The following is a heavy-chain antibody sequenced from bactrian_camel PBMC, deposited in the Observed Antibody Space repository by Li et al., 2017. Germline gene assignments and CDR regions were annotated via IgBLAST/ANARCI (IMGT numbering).Heavy chain of an antibody. J-gene: IGHJ4*01. D-gene: IGHD2*01. V-gene: IGHV3S1*01. CDR3: ASHGKYCRGGYWSQQYEYPH. CDR1: GDTSGEYC. CDR2: IYTAEGTT. Sequence: VQLVESGGGSVQAGGSLRLSCAASGDTSGEYCMGWFRHTPGKAREGVAAIYTAEGTTHYADSAKGRFTISLDNAKSTLYLQMNSLKPEDTAMYYCASHGKYCRGGYWSQQYEYPHWGQGTQVTVS.